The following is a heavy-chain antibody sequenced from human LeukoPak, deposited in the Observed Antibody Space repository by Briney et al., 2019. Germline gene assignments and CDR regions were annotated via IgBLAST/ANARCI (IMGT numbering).Heavy chain of an antibody. CDR3: ARVAIAAAGIPPYFDY. Sequence: ASVKVSCKASGYSFTTYGISWVRQAPGQGLEWMGWISANNNNTDNVQKLQGRVTMTTDTSTSTAYMELRSLRSDDTAVYYCARVAIAAAGIPPYFDYWGQGTLVTVSS. CDR1: GYSFTTYG. D-gene: IGHD6-13*01. V-gene: IGHV1-18*01. CDR2: ISANNNNT. J-gene: IGHJ4*02.